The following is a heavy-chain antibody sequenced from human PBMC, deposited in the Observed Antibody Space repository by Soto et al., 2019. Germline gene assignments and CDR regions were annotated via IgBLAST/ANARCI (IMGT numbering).Heavy chain of an antibody. CDR3: AASARYYDFWSGYYGDFDY. J-gene: IGHJ4*02. CDR2: IRARSSDI. V-gene: IGHV3-21*01. CDR1: GFTFRSYS. D-gene: IGHD3-3*01. Sequence: LRLSCAASGFTFRSYSMNWVRQAPGKGLEWVSSIRARSSDIYNADSVKGRFTISRDNAKNSLYLQMNSLRAEDTAVYYCAASARYYDFWSGYYGDFDYWGQGTLVTVSA.